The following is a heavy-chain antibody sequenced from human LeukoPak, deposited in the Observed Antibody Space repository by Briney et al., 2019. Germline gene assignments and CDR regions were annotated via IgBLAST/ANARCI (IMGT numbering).Heavy chain of an antibody. CDR1: GFTFSNYW. D-gene: IGHD2-2*01. V-gene: IGHV3-30-3*01. CDR3: ARDLPSSTSD. Sequence: PGGSLRLSCAASGFTFSNYWMSWVRQAPGKGLEWVAVISYDGSNKYYADSVKGRFTISRDNSKNTLYLQMNSLRAEDTAVYYCARDLPSSTSDWGQGTLVTVSS. CDR2: ISYDGSNK. J-gene: IGHJ4*02.